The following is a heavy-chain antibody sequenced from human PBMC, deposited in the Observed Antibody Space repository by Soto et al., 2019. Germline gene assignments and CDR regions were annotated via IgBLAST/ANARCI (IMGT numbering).Heavy chain of an antibody. CDR2: ISAYNGNT. CDR1: GYTFTDHG. V-gene: IGHV1-18*01. Sequence: QVQLVQSGAEVQKPGASVKVSCKASGYTFTDHGITWVRQAPGQGLEWMGWISAYNGNTKYTQSLQGRVTLTTDTSTSTAYMELRSLRSDDTAVYYCASLRGFGPYYVDYWGQGTLVTVSS. CDR3: ASLRGFGPYYVDY. J-gene: IGHJ4*02. D-gene: IGHD3-10*01.